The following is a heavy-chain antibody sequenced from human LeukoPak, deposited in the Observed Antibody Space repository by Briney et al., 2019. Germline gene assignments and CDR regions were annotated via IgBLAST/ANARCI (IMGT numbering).Heavy chain of an antibody. D-gene: IGHD1-1*01. CDR1: GFTFSSYS. CDR2: ISSSRSYI. J-gene: IGHJ5*02. CDR3: ARDSLRGTLEPGGFDP. Sequence: GGSLRLSCAASGFTFSSYSMNWVRQAPGKGLEWVSFISSSRSYIYYADSVKGRFTISRDNAKNSLYLQMNSLRAEDTAVYYCARDSLRGTLEPGGFDPWGQGTLVTVSS. V-gene: IGHV3-21*01.